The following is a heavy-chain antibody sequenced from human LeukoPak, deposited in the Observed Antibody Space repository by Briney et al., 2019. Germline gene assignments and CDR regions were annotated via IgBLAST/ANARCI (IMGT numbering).Heavy chain of an antibody. CDR1: GFTVSSNY. Sequence: GGSLRLSCAASGFTVSSNYMSWVRQAPGKGLEWVSVIYSGGSTYYADSVKGRFTISRDNSKNTLYLQMNSLRAEDTAVYYCAKAVQLWLRGPPNYFDYWGQGTLVTVSS. D-gene: IGHD5-18*01. CDR2: IYSGGST. CDR3: AKAVQLWLRGPPNYFDY. J-gene: IGHJ4*02. V-gene: IGHV3-53*01.